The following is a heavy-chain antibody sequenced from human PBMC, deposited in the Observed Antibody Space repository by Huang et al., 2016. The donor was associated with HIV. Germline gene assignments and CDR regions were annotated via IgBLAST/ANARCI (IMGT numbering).Heavy chain of an antibody. CDR2: ISGYNGKT. Sequence: QVQLVQSGAEVKKPGASVKVSCTASGYTFTNYASNWVRQAPGQSLEWMGWISGYNGKTNYAQKVQGRVTMTKDTATSTAYMELRSLISDDTAVYYCARERYYYDRSGYYTPVEYFHHWGQGTLVTVSS. V-gene: IGHV1-18*01. CDR3: ARERYYYDRSGYYTPVEYFHH. D-gene: IGHD3-22*01. J-gene: IGHJ1*01. CDR1: GYTFTNYA.